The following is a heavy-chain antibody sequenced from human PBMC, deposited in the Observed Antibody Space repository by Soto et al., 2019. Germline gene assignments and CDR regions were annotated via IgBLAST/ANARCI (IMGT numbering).Heavy chain of an antibody. V-gene: IGHV4-4*07. CDR2: IYTSGST. Sequence: SETLSLTCTVSGGSMSSYYWSWIRQPAGKPLEWIGRIYTSGSTNYNPSLKSRVTMSVDTSKNQFSLKLSSVTAADTAVYYCARDSRVDTLYYYYYGMDVWGQGTTVTVSS. CDR3: ARDSRVDTLYYYYYGMDV. D-gene: IGHD2-2*02. CDR1: GGSMSSYY. J-gene: IGHJ6*02.